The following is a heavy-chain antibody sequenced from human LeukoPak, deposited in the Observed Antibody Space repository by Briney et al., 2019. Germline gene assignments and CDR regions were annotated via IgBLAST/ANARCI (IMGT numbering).Heavy chain of an antibody. J-gene: IGHJ5*02. V-gene: IGHV3-23*01. CDR2: ISGSDGST. Sequence: PGGSLRLSCAASGFSFSNYAMSWVRQAPGKGLEWVSGISGSDGSTHYADSVKGRFSISRDNSKNTVYLQMNSLSAEDTAVYYCAKGSSSSWYLVWFDPWGQGTLVTVSS. D-gene: IGHD6-13*01. CDR1: GFSFSNYA. CDR3: AKGSSSSWYLVWFDP.